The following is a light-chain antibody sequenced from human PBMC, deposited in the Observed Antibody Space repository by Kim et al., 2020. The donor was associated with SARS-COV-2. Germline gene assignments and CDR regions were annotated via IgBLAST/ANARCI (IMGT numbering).Light chain of an antibody. Sequence: ASISCTSSQSLVYRNGITYLSWFQQRPGQSPRRLIYTVSKRDSGVPDRFSGSGSGTDFTLRISRVEAEDVGLYYCLQGTHWPPITFGQGTRLEIK. V-gene: IGKV2-30*01. CDR3: LQGTHWPPIT. CDR2: TVS. J-gene: IGKJ5*01. CDR1: QSLVYRNGITY.